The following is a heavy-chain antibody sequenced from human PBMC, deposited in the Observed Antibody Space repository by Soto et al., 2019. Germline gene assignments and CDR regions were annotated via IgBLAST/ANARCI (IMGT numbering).Heavy chain of an antibody. J-gene: IGHJ4*02. D-gene: IGHD1-26*01. CDR3: ARGERGIGFDD. V-gene: IGHV6-1*01. Sequence: PSQTLSPTCALSRDALSSDSDAWNWVRQSPSRGLEWLGRTYFRSKWYNDSAESVKSRITINPDTSKNQFSLQLKSVTPGDTAIYYYARGERGIGFDDWGQGSQVTVSS. CDR2: TYFRSKWYN. CDR1: RDALSSDSDA.